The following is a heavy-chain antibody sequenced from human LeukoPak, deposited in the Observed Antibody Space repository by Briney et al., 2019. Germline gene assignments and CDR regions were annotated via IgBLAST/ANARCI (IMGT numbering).Heavy chain of an antibody. D-gene: IGHD2-15*01. Sequence: GESLKISCKGSGYSFTNNWIGWVRQMPGKGLEWMGITCPGDFNARYSPSFQGQVTISADKSISSAYLQWSSLKASDTAMYYCVRSPACSSGTCYPNWFDPWGQGTLVTVSS. CDR3: VRSPACSSGTCYPNWFDP. CDR1: GYSFTNNW. J-gene: IGHJ5*02. V-gene: IGHV5-51*01. CDR2: TCPGDFNA.